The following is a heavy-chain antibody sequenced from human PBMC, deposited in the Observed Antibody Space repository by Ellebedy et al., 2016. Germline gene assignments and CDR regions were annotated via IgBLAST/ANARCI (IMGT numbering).Heavy chain of an antibody. CDR2: VFYGGST. V-gene: IGHV4-59*02. Sequence: SETLSLTXSVSGGSVDTYYWTWIRQSPGKGLEWIGYVFYGGSTKYNPFLRSRVTISLDTSKNQFSLKVTSVAAADTAVYYCARDVSLYSSSPSFDSWGQGTLVTVSS. CDR3: ARDVSLYSSSPSFDS. D-gene: IGHD6-6*01. CDR1: GGSVDTYY. J-gene: IGHJ4*02.